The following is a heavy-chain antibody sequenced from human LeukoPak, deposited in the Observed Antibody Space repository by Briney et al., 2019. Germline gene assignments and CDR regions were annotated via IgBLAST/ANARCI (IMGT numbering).Heavy chain of an antibody. CDR3: ARGGRDYVWGSYRYKGCFDY. V-gene: IGHV4-34*01. J-gene: IGHJ4*02. Sequence: SETLPLTCAVYGGSFSGYYWSWIRQPPGKGLEWIGEINHSGSTNYNPSLKSRVTISVDTSKNQFSLKLSSVTAADTAVYYCARGGRDYVWGSYRYKGCFDYWGQGTLVTVSS. CDR1: GGSFSGYY. D-gene: IGHD3-16*02. CDR2: INHSGST.